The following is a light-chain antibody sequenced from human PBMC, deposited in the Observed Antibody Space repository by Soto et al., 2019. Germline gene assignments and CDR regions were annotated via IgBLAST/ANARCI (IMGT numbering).Light chain of an antibody. CDR1: QSISDT. J-gene: IGKJ5*01. Sequence: EILMTQSPATLAVSPGGRATLSCRASQSISDTLAWYQQKPGQAPRLLIQGASTRATGFPASFSGSGSGTEFTLTISSLQSEDFAVYYCQQYNNWPPITFGQGTRLEIK. CDR2: GAS. CDR3: QQYNNWPPIT. V-gene: IGKV3-15*01.